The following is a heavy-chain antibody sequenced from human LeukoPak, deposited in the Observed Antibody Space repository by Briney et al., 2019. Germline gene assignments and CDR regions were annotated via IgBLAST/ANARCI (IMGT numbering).Heavy chain of an antibody. V-gene: IGHV4-34*01. Sequence: GSLRLSCAASGFTFSSYSMNWVRQPPGKGLEWIGEINHSGSTNYNPSLKSRVTISVDTSKNQFSLKLSSVTAADTAVYYCARTGYSTDNGMDVWGQGTTVTVSS. D-gene: IGHD6-13*01. CDR1: GFTFSSYS. J-gene: IGHJ6*02. CDR3: ARTGYSTDNGMDV. CDR2: INHSGST.